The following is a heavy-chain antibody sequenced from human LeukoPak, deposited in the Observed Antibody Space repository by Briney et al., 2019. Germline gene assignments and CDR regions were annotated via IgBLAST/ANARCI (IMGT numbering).Heavy chain of an antibody. D-gene: IGHD1-26*01. J-gene: IGHJ4*02. Sequence: GASVKVSCKASGYTFTGYYMHWVRQAPGQGLEWMGWINPNSGGTNYAQKFQGRVTMTRDTSISTAYMELSRLRSDDTAVYYCARDKSGIITSHFDYWGQGTLVTVSS. CDR2: INPNSGGT. CDR3: ARDKSGIITSHFDY. V-gene: IGHV1-2*02. CDR1: GYTFTGYY.